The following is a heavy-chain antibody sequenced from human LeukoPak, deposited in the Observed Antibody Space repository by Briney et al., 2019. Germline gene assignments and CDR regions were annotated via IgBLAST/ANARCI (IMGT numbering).Heavy chain of an antibody. CDR1: GYTFTGYY. CDR2: INPSSGGT. CDR3: ARAQTMAAAGTGPGDF. D-gene: IGHD6-13*01. J-gene: IGHJ4*02. Sequence: GASVKVSCKSSGYTFTGYYMHWVRQAPGQGLEWMGWINPSSGGTNYAQKFQGRVTMTRDTSISTAYMELSSLRSDDTSVYSCARAQTMAAAGTGPGDFWCQGTLVTVSS. V-gene: IGHV1-2*02.